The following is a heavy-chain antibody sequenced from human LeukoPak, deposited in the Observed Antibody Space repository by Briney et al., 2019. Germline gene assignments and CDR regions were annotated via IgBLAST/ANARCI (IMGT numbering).Heavy chain of an antibody. J-gene: IGHJ3*02. CDR2: IYYSGST. Sequence: PSETLSLTCTVSGGSISSSSYYWGWIRQPPGKGLEWIGIIYYSGSTYYNPSLKSRVTISVDTSKNQFSLKLSSVTAADTAVYYCVAEDSSGYDAFDIWGQGTMVTVSS. CDR3: VAEDSSGYDAFDI. CDR1: GGSISSSSYY. D-gene: IGHD3-22*01. V-gene: IGHV4-39*07.